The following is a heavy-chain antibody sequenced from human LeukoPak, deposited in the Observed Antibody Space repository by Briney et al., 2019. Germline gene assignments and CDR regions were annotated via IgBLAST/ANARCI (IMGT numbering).Heavy chain of an antibody. V-gene: IGHV5-51*01. J-gene: IGHJ4*02. Sequence: GESLKISCRDSGYSFTNYWIGWVRQMPGKGLEWMGIIYPGDSDTRYSPSFQGQVTISADKSISTAYLQWSSLKASDTAMYYCARGDTYYYDSSGYYFGYWGQGTLVTVSS. CDR2: IYPGDSDT. CDR3: ARGDTYYYDSSGYYFGY. D-gene: IGHD3-22*01. CDR1: GYSFTNYW.